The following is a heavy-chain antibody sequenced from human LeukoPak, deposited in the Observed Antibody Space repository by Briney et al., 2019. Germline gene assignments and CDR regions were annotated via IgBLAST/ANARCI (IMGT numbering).Heavy chain of an antibody. CDR3: ARMHCSSTSCSYAFDI. V-gene: IGHV5-51*01. J-gene: IGHJ3*02. D-gene: IGHD2-2*01. Sequence: GESLKISCKGSGYSINNYWIAWVRQMPGKGLEWTGIIYPADSDIRYSPSFQGQVTISADKSISTAYLQWNSLKASDTAMYYCARMHCSSTSCSYAFDIWGQGTMVTVSS. CDR2: IYPADSDI. CDR1: GYSINNYW.